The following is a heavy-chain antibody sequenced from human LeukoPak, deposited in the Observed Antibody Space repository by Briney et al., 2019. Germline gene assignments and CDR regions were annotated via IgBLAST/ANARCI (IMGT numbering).Heavy chain of an antibody. Sequence: GGSLRLSCAASGFSFSTYGMHWVRQAPGKRLEWVTVISYDGSDTYYAVSVKGRFTISRDNSRNTLYLQMNSLRVEDTAVYYCAKEVGTFTLDYWGQGTLVTVSS. CDR1: GFSFSTYG. J-gene: IGHJ4*02. CDR2: ISYDGSDT. V-gene: IGHV3-30*18. CDR3: AKEVGTFTLDY. D-gene: IGHD1-26*01.